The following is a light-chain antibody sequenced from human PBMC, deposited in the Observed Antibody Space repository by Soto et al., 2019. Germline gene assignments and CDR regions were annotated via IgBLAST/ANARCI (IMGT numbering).Light chain of an antibody. J-gene: IGLJ2*01. CDR2: DTS. CDR1: TGAVTSGHY. V-gene: IGLV7-46*01. Sequence: QAVVTQEPSLTVSPGGTVTLTCGSRTGAVTSGHYPYWFQQKPGQAPTTLIYDTSKKHSWTPARFSGSLLGGKVALTLSGAQPEDAADYYCLLSYSGVRIFGGGTKLTVL. CDR3: LLSYSGVRI.